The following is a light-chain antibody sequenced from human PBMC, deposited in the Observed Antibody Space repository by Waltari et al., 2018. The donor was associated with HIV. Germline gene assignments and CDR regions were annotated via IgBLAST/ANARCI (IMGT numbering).Light chain of an antibody. CDR2: GAS. J-gene: IGKJ1*01. V-gene: IGKV3-20*01. CDR1: QTVSSSD. Sequence: VLTQSPGTLSLSPGERATLSCRASQTVSSSDLAWYQHKSGQSPRLLIYGASSRATGIPERFSGSGSGTVFTLTISRLEPEDFAVYYCQRHGFSSRTFGQGTKVEIK. CDR3: QRHGFSSRT.